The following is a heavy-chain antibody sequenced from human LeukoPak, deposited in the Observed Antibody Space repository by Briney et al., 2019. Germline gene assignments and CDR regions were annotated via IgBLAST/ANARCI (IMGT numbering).Heavy chain of an antibody. J-gene: IGHJ4*02. V-gene: IGHV1-69*13. CDR1: GGTFSSYA. CDR3: AREYGSGSLYYFDY. D-gene: IGHD3-10*01. CDR2: IIPIFGTA. Sequence: ASVKVSCKASGGTFSSYAISWVRQAPGQGLEWMGGIIPIFGTANYAQKFQGRVTITADESTSTAYMELSSLRSDDTAVYYCAREYGSGSLYYFDYWGQGTLVTVSS.